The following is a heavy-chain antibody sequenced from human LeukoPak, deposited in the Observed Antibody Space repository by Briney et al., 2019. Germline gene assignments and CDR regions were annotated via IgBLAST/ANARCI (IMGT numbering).Heavy chain of an antibody. CDR2: ISSSSSYI. V-gene: IGHV3-21*01. Sequence: GGSLRLSCAASGFTFSSYSMNWVRQAPGKGLEWVSSISSSSSYIYYADSVKGRFTISRDNAKNSLYLQMNSLRAEDTAVYYCARPQQLVHVNGDYYYMDVWGKGTTVTVSS. CDR3: ARPQQLVHVNGDYYYMDV. D-gene: IGHD6-13*01. J-gene: IGHJ6*03. CDR1: GFTFSSYS.